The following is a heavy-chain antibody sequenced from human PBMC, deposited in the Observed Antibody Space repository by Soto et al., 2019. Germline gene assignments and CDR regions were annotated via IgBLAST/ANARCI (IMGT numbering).Heavy chain of an antibody. D-gene: IGHD3-22*01. V-gene: IGHV4-39*01. Sequence: SETLSLTCSVSGGSISGSRHYWGWIRQPPGKGLEWIGNIYDSGSTFYTPSLNSRVTISVDTSKNQFSLKLSSVTAADTAVYYCARQTKDYYDTSGYYLNWGPGTLVTVSS. J-gene: IGHJ4*02. CDR2: IYDSGST. CDR3: ARQTKDYYDTSGYYLN. CDR1: GGSISGSRHY.